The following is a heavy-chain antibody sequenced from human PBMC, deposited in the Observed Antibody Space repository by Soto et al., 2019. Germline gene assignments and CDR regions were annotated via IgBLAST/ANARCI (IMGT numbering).Heavy chain of an antibody. CDR2: IYYSGST. CDR3: ARARGSTRSFAY. Sequence: ETLTLTCTISGGSISTYWWSWIRQPPRKGLEWIGYIYYSGSTNYNPSLKSRVTISADTSKNQFSLKLTSVTAADTAVYYCARARGSTRSFAYWGQGILVTVSS. J-gene: IGHJ4*02. D-gene: IGHD2-15*01. V-gene: IGHV4-59*01. CDR1: GGSISTYW.